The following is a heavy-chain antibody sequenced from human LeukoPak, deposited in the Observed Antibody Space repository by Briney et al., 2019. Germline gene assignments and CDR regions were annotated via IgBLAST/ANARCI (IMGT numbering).Heavy chain of an antibody. CDR1: GFTFSSHG. V-gene: IGHV3-23*01. CDR2: ISTSGDGT. CDR3: AKNLLGSGAYSWYFDL. J-gene: IGHJ2*01. Sequence: GGSLRLSCAASGFTFSSHGMSWVRQTPGKGLEWVSSISTSGDGTVYADSVKGRVTISRDNSKNMLYLQMNSLRAEDTAVYSCAKNLLGSGAYSWYFDLWGRGTLVTVSS. D-gene: IGHD1-26*01.